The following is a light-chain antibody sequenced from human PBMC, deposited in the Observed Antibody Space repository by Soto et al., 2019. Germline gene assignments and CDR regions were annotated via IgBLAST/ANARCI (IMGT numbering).Light chain of an antibody. Sequence: QSVLTQPASVSGSPGQSIIISCTGTSSDVGGYNYVSWYQHHPGKAPKLIIYEVSNRPSGVSNRFSGSKSVNTASLTISGLQAEDEADYYCSSYTNTNTPVVFGGGTKVTVL. CDR1: SSDVGGYNY. J-gene: IGLJ2*01. CDR3: SSYTNTNTPVV. V-gene: IGLV2-14*01. CDR2: EVS.